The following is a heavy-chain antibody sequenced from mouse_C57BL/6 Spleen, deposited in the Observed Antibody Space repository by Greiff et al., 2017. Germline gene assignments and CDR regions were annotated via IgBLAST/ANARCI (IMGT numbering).Heavy chain of an antibody. CDR2: INYDGSST. Sequence: EVQLVESEGGLVQPGSSMKLSCTASGFTFSDYYMAWVRQVPEKGLEWVANINYDGSSTYYLDSLKSRFILSRDNAKNILYLQMSSLKSEDTATYYCAREGDGAHAMDYWGQGTSVTVSS. J-gene: IGHJ4*01. V-gene: IGHV5-16*01. CDR3: AREGDGAHAMDY. CDR1: GFTFSDYY. D-gene: IGHD1-1*02.